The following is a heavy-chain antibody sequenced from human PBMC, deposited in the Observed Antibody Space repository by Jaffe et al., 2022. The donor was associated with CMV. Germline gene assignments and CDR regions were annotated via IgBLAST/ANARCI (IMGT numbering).Heavy chain of an antibody. Sequence: QVQLVESGGGLVKPGGSLRLSCAASGFTFSDYYMSWIRQAPGKGLEWVSYISSSGSTIYYADSVKGRFTISRDNAKNSLYLQMNSLRAEDTAVYYCASWDSSGYYDVMGAFDIWGQGTMVTVSS. CDR1: GFTFSDYY. V-gene: IGHV3-11*01. CDR3: ASWDSSGYYDVMGAFDI. J-gene: IGHJ3*02. CDR2: ISSSGSTI. D-gene: IGHD3-22*01.